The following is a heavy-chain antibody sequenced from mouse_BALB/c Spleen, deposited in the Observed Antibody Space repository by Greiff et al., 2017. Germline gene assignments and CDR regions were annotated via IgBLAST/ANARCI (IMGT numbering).Heavy chain of an antibody. CDR1: GFSLTSYG. V-gene: IGHV2-9*02. CDR3: ARGEDYYGSFAY. D-gene: IGHD1-1*01. J-gene: IGHJ3*01. Sequence: QVQLQQSGPGLVAPSQSLSITCTVSGFSLTSYGVHWVRQPPGKGLEWLGVIWAGGSTNYNSALMTRLSISKDSSKSQVFLKMNSLQTDDTAMYYCARGEDYYGSFAYWGQGTLVTVAA. CDR2: IWAGGST.